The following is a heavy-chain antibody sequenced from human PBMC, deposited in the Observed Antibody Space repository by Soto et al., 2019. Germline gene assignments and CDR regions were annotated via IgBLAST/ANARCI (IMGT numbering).Heavy chain of an antibody. J-gene: IGHJ4*02. V-gene: IGHV2-5*02. D-gene: IGHD3-3*01. CDR2: IYWDDDK. CDR1: GFSLTTSGVG. CDR3: AHRVLRAVFGLVTTTAIYFDF. Sequence: QITLNESGPTVVKPTETLTLTCTFSGFSLTTSGVGVGWVRQSPGKAPEWLAFIYWDDDKRYSTSLKSRLTITKATSKNQVVPTLANVDPADTAIYYCAHRVLRAVFGLVTTTAIYFDFWGQGTPVVVSS.